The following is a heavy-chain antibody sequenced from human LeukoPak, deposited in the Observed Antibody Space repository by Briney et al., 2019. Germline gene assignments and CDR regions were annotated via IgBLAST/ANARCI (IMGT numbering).Heavy chain of an antibody. CDR2: IIGSGGST. CDR1: GFTFSSYA. V-gene: IGHV3-23*01. Sequence: GGSLRLSCAASGFTFSSYAMSWVRQAPGKGLEWDSAIIGSGGSTYYADSVKGRFTISRDNSKNTLYLQMNSLRAEDTAVYYCAKDYCSSTSCTIFDYWGQGTLVTVSS. CDR3: AKDYCSSTSCTIFDY. J-gene: IGHJ4*02. D-gene: IGHD2-2*01.